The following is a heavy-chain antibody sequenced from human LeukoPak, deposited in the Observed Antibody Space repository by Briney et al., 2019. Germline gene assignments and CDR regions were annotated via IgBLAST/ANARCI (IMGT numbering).Heavy chain of an antibody. CDR2: ISGDGGSI. Sequence: GGSLRLSCAASGFTFDDYAIYWVRQDPGKGLEWVSLISGDGGSIYYADSVKGRFTISRDNSKNSLYLQMNSLRTKDTALCYCAKEDYSSSWYALDYWGQGTLVTVSS. D-gene: IGHD6-13*01. CDR1: GFTFDDYA. V-gene: IGHV3-43*02. J-gene: IGHJ4*02. CDR3: AKEDYSSSWYALDY.